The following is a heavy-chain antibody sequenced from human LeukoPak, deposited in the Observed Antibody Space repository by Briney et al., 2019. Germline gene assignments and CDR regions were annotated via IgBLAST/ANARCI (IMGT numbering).Heavy chain of an antibody. CDR2: IKQDGSEK. CDR1: GYIFSDYW. J-gene: IGHJ4*02. Sequence: PGGSLRLSCVASGYIFSDYWMNWVRQAPGKGLEWVANIKQDGSEKYYLASVKGRFTISRDNAKNSLYLQMNSLRAEDTGVYYCVSFYETYWGRGTLVTVSS. V-gene: IGHV3-7*01. CDR3: VSFYETY. D-gene: IGHD2/OR15-2a*01.